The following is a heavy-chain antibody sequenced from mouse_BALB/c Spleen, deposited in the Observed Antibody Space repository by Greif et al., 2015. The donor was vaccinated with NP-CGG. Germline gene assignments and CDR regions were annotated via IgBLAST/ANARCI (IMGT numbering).Heavy chain of an antibody. CDR2: ILPGSGST. J-gene: IGHJ2*01. Sequence: QVQLQQSGAELMKPGASVKISCKATGYTFSSYWIEWVKQRPGHGLEWIGEILPGSGSTNYNEKFKGKATFTADTSSNTAYMRLSSLTSEDSAVYYCATLYGNYFGYWGQGTTLTVSS. D-gene: IGHD2-1*01. CDR3: ATLYGNYFGY. CDR1: GYTFSSYW. V-gene: IGHV1-9*01.